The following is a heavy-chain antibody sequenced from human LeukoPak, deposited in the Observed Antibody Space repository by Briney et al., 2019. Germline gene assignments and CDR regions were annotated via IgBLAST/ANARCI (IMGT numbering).Heavy chain of an antibody. Sequence: SENLSLTCTVSGGSISSYYWSWIRQPPGKGLEWIGYIYYSGSTNYNPSLKSRVTISVDTSKNQFSLKLSSVTAADTAVYYCARERSGDAFDIWGQGTMVTVSS. V-gene: IGHV4-59*01. CDR1: GGSISSYY. CDR2: IYYSGST. J-gene: IGHJ3*02. CDR3: ARERSGDAFDI.